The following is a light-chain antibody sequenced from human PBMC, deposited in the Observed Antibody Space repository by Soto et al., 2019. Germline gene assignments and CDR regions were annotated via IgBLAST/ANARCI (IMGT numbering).Light chain of an antibody. Sequence: AGEGGSFPWRQRQGISSYLAWYQQKPGKAPKLLIYAASTLQSGVPSRFSGSGSGTDFTLTISCLQSEDFATYYCQQYYSYPSITFGQGTRLEIK. CDR2: AAS. J-gene: IGKJ5*01. CDR1: QGISSY. CDR3: QQYYSYPSIT. V-gene: IGKV1-8*01.